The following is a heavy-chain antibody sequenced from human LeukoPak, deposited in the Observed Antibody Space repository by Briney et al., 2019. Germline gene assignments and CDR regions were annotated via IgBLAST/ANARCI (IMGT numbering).Heavy chain of an antibody. Sequence: ASVKVSCKASGYTFTSYAMHWVRQAPGQRLEWMGWINAGNGNTKYSQKFQGRVTMTRDTSTSTVYMELSSLRSEDTAVYYCAREKRSTDFDYWGQGTLVTVSS. J-gene: IGHJ4*02. CDR2: INAGNGNT. CDR3: AREKRSTDFDY. D-gene: IGHD2-8*02. V-gene: IGHV1-3*01. CDR1: GYTFTSYA.